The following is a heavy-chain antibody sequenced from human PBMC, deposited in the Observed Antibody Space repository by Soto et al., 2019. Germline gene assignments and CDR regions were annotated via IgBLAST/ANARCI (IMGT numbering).Heavy chain of an antibody. D-gene: IGHD3-22*01. CDR2: ISPNGNNQ. Sequence: QVELVESGGGVVQSGGSLRLSCAAPGFSFSVYALHWIRQAPGEGLEWVAVISPNGNNQYYADSVKGRFTISRDTSKSTLSLHMTSLRPEDTAVYYCASGAAFYYDTSRYWGQGTLVTVSS. CDR1: GFSFSVYA. J-gene: IGHJ4*02. CDR3: ASGAAFYYDTSRY. V-gene: IGHV3-30-3*01.